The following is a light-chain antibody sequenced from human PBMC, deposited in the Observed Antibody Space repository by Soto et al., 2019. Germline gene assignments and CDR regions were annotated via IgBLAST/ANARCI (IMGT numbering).Light chain of an antibody. CDR3: QQYGSSHWT. V-gene: IGKV3-20*01. CDR2: GGS. Sequence: EIVLTQSPGTLSLSPGERATVSCRASQTVRGIYLAWYQQKPGQAPRLXIYGGSSRATGIPDRISGRGSGTDFTLTISRLEAEDFTVYYCQQYGSSHWTFGQGTKVDIK. J-gene: IGKJ1*01. CDR1: QTVRGIY.